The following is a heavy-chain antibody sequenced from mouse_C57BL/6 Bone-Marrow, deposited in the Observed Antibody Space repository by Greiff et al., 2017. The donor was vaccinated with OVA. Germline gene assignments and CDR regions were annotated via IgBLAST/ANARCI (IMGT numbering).Heavy chain of an antibody. J-gene: IGHJ4*01. CDR3: ARGPYYAMDY. V-gene: IGHV5-17*01. Sequence: EVMLVESGGGLVKPGGSLKLSCAASGFTFSDYGMHWVRQAPEKGLEWVAYISSGRSPIYYADTVKGRFTISRDNAKNTLFLQMTSLRSEDTAMYYCARGPYYAMDYWGQGTSVTVSS. CDR2: ISSGRSPI. CDR1: GFTFSDYG.